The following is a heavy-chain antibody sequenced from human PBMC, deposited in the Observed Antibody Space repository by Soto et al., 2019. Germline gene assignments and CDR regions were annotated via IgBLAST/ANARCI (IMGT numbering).Heavy chain of an antibody. J-gene: IGHJ6*02. V-gene: IGHV1-69*13. D-gene: IGHD5-12*01. CDR1: GGTFSSYA. CDR2: IIPIFGTA. Sequence: SVKVSCKASGGTFSSYAISWVRQAPGQGLEWMGGIIPIFGTANYAQKFQGRVTITADESTSTAYMELSSLRSEDTAVYYCARKGRGYSGYDSRPYYYYGMDVWGQGTTVTVSS. CDR3: ARKGRGYSGYDSRPYYYYGMDV.